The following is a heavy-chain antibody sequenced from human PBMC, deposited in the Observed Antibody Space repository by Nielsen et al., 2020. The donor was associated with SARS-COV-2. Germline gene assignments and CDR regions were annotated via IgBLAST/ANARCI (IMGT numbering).Heavy chain of an antibody. Sequence: GESLKISCAGSGFTFSDYYMSWIRQAPGKGLEWVSAISVSGSTTYYTDSVEGRFTISRDNSKNTLYLQMDSLKAEDTAVYYCGRDQGWKGNDYWGQGTLVTVSS. V-gene: IGHV3-23*01. CDR3: GRDQGWKGNDY. J-gene: IGHJ4*02. D-gene: IGHD1-1*01. CDR2: ISVSGSTT. CDR1: GFTFSDYY.